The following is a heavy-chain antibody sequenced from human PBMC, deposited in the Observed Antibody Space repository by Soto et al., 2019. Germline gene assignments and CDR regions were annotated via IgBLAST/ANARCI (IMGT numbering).Heavy chain of an antibody. CDR1: SYSISNSRFY. CDR2: IYHTGNA. D-gene: IGHD3-22*01. J-gene: IGHJ5*02. V-gene: IGHV4-39*01. CDR3: ARDYFDSSDYTTNWFDP. Sequence: SETLSLTCGIPSYSISNSRFYWAWIRQPPGEGLEWIGSIYHTGNAYYNPSLKSRVTISVDTSKNQFSLKVTSVTAADTALYYCARDYFDSSDYTTNWFDPWGQGTLVTVS.